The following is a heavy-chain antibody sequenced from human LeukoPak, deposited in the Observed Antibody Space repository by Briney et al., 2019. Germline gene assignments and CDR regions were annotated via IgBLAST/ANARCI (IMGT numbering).Heavy chain of an antibody. J-gene: IGHJ4*02. D-gene: IGHD1-26*01. CDR2: IYSSDST. V-gene: IGHV3-53*01. CDR1: GFTVSSNY. Sequence: GGSLTLSCAASGFTVSSNYMSWVRQAPGKGLDWVSVIYSSDSTYYADSVKGRFTVSIDNAKNTVYLQMNSLGAEDTAVYYCGGGGYLLDYWGQGTLVTVSS. CDR3: GGGGYLLDY.